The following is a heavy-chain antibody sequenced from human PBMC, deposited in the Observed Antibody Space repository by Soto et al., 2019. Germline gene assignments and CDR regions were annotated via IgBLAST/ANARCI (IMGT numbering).Heavy chain of an antibody. J-gene: IGHJ4*02. D-gene: IGHD3-10*01. CDR3: ARERISMVRGVPFY. V-gene: IGHV1-3*01. CDR2: INAGNGNT. CDR1: GYTSNNYA. Sequence: GASVKVSCKASGYTSNNYAMHWVRQAPGQGLEWMGCINAGNGNTKYSQKFQDRVTISRDTSASTAYMELSSLRYEDTAFYYCARERISMVRGVPFYWGQGTLVTVSS.